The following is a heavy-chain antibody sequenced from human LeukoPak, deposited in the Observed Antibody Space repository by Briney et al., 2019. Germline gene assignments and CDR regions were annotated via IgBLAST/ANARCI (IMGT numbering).Heavy chain of an antibody. CDR1: GFTFSSYD. D-gene: IGHD3-10*01. J-gene: IGHJ3*02. CDR2: IGTAGDP. Sequence: GGSLRLSCAASGFTFSSYDMHWVRQAAGKGLEWVSAIGTAGDPYYPGSVKGRFTISRENAKNSLYLQVNSLRAGDTAVYYCARSDLGDAFDIWGQGTMVTVSS. CDR3: ARSDLGDAFDI. V-gene: IGHV3-13*05.